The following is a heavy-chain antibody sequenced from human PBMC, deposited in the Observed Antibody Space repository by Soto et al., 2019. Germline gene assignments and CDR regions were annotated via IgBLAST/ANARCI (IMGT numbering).Heavy chain of an antibody. CDR1: GGTFSSYA. D-gene: IGHD3-10*01. J-gene: IGHJ5*02. V-gene: IGHV1-69*01. Sequence: QVQLVQSGAEVKKPGSSVKVSCKASGGTFSSYAISWVRQAPGQGLEWMGGIIPIFSTANYAQKFQGRVTITSDESTSTAYMELSSLRSEDTAVYYCARGYYYGSGSYTPRWFDPWGQGTLVTVSS. CDR2: IIPIFSTA. CDR3: ARGYYYGSGSYTPRWFDP.